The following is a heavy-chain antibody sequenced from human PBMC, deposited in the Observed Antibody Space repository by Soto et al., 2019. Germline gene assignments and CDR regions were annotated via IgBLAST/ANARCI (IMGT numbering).Heavy chain of an antibody. D-gene: IGHD3-22*01. CDR2: IIPIFGTA. J-gene: IGHJ4*02. V-gene: IGHV1-69*13. Sequence: ASVKVSCKASGGTFSSYAISWVRQAPGQGLEWMGGIIPIFGTANYAQKFQGRVTITADESTSTAYMELSSLRSEDTAVYYCARQYYYVSSGYSAFDYWGQGTLVTVSS. CDR3: ARQYYYVSSGYSAFDY. CDR1: GGTFSSYA.